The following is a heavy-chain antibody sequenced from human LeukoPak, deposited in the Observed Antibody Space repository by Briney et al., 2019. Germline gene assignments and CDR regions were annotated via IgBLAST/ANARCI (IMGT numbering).Heavy chain of an antibody. Sequence: ASVKVSCKVSGYTFTDYYMHWVQQAPGKGLEWMGLVDPEDGETIYAEKFQGRVTITADTSTDTAYMELSSLRTEDTAVYYCATARPGFGPFDYWGQGTLVTVSS. CDR3: ATARPGFGPFDY. D-gene: IGHD3/OR15-3a*01. CDR1: GYTFTDYY. J-gene: IGHJ4*02. CDR2: VDPEDGET. V-gene: IGHV1-69-2*01.